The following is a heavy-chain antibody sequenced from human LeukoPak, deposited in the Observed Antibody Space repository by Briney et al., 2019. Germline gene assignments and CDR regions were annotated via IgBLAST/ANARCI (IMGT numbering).Heavy chain of an antibody. CDR2: IYTSGST. CDR3: ARTRYDYYDSSGEVSYYMDV. CDR1: GGSTSTYY. Sequence: SETLSLTCTVSGGSTSTYYWSWIRQPAGKGLEWIGRIYTSGSTNYNPSLKSRVTMSVDTSKNQFSLKLSSVTAADTAVYYCARTRYDYYDSSGEVSYYMDVWGKGTTVTISS. D-gene: IGHD3-22*01. V-gene: IGHV4-4*07. J-gene: IGHJ6*03.